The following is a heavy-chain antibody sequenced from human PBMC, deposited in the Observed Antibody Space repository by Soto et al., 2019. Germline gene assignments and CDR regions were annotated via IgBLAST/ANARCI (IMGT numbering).Heavy chain of an antibody. CDR2: IYSSGST. Sequence: SETLSLTCTVSGDSVSSDIYYWTWIRQPPGKGLEWIGYIYSSGSTNYNPSPKSRVTISVDTSRNQFSLKLTSVTAADTAVYYCARDIRGYSRAFDYWGQGTLVTVSS. V-gene: IGHV4-61*01. CDR3: ARDIRGYSRAFDY. D-gene: IGHD5-18*01. CDR1: GDSVSSDIYY. J-gene: IGHJ4*02.